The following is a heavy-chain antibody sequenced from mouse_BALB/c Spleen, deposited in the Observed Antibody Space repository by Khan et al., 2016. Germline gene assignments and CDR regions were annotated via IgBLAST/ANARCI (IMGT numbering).Heavy chain of an antibody. V-gene: IGHV2-9*02. CDR3: DREGGNYRTWVAY. CDR2: IWAGGST. J-gene: IGHJ3*01. D-gene: IGHD2-1*01. CDR1: GFSLTSYG. Sequence: QVQLKESGPGLVAPSQSLSITCTVSGFSLTSYGVHWVHQPPGKGLEWLGVIWAGGSTNYNSALMSRLSISKDKPKSQVFLKRNSRQNDDTAMYYCDREGGNYRTWVAYGGQGTLVTVSA.